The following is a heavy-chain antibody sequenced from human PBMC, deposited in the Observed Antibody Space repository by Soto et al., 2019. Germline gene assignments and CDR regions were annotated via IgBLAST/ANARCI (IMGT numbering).Heavy chain of an antibody. CDR1: GFTFSSYA. CDR3: AKVAAVAARYYYDYYGMDV. J-gene: IGHJ6*02. V-gene: IGHV3-23*01. CDR2: ISGSGGST. D-gene: IGHD6-19*01. Sequence: GGSLRLSCAASGFTFSSYAMSWVRQAPGKGLEWVSAISGSGGSTYYADSVKGRFTISRDNSKNTLYLQMNSLRAEDTAVYYCAKVAAVAARYYYDYYGMDVWGQGTTVTVS.